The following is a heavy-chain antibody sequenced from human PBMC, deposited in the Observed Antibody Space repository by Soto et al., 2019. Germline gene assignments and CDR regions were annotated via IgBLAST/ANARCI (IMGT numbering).Heavy chain of an antibody. J-gene: IGHJ4*02. Sequence: EVQLVESGGGLVQPGGSLRLSCVASGFTFSNYWMTWVRQAPGKGLEWVANIKHEGSDKYYAGSVKGRFTISRDNAMYSVYLQMNSLGVEDTAVYYCASGLISMARGVYDYWGQGTLVTVSS. CDR1: GFTFSNYW. CDR2: IKHEGSDK. CDR3: ASGLISMARGVYDY. D-gene: IGHD3-10*01. V-gene: IGHV3-7*01.